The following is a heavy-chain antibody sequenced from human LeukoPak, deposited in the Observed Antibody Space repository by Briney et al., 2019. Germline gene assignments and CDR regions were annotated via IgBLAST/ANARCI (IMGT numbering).Heavy chain of an antibody. V-gene: IGHV1-69*01. CDR2: IIPIFGTA. J-gene: IGHJ3*02. CDR1: GGTFSSYA. CDR3: ASLGGVTGTTGPSFDI. D-gene: IGHD1-20*01. Sequence: GASVKVSCTASGGTFSSYAISWVRRAPGQGLEWMGGIIPIFGTANYAQKFQGRVTITADESTSTAYMELSSLRSEDTAVYYCASLGGVTGTTGPSFDIWGQGTMVTVSS.